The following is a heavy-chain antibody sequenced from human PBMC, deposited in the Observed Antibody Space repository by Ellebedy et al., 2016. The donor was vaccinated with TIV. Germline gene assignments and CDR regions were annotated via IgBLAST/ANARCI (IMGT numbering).Heavy chain of an antibody. CDR1: GYDFASYW. CDR3: MRPPYPPEGFDV. Sequence: GESLKISCKGSGYDFASYWIAWVRQMPGKGLEWMGIIYAGDSDTTYRPTFQGQVTISVDKSIDTAFLQWSSLKASDTARYYCMRPPYPPEGFDVWGQGTKVTVSP. CDR2: IYAGDSDT. J-gene: IGHJ3*01. V-gene: IGHV5-51*01.